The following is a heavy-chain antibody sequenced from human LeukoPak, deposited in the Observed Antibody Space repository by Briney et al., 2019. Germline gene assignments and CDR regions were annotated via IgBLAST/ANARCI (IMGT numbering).Heavy chain of an antibody. CDR2: IKQDGSEK. CDR1: GFTFSSYW. Sequence: GGSLRLSCAASGFTFSSYWMSWVRQAPGKGLEWVANIKQDGSEKYYVDSVKGRFTISRDSSKNTLFLQMNRLRPEDAAVYYCAKAPVTTCRGAFCYPFDYWGLGTLVTVSS. V-gene: IGHV3-7*03. CDR3: AKAPVTTCRGAFCYPFDY. J-gene: IGHJ4*02. D-gene: IGHD2-15*01.